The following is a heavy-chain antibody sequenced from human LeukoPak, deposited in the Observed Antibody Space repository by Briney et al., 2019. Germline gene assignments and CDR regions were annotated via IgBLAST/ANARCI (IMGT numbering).Heavy chain of an antibody. CDR1: GGSISSSSYY. CDR2: IYYSGST. V-gene: IGHV4-39*07. J-gene: IGHJ1*01. Sequence: PSETLSLTCTVSGGSISSSSYYWGWIRQPPGKGLEWIGSIYYSGSTYYNPSLKSRVTISVDTSKNQFSLKLSSVTAADTAVYYCARGFRSFFMRYFQHWGQGTLVTVSS. D-gene: IGHD3-3*01. CDR3: ARGFRSFFMRYFQH.